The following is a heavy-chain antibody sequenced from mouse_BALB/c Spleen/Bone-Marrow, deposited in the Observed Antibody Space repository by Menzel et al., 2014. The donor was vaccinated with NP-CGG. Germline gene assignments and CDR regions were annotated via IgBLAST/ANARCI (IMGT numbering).Heavy chain of an antibody. CDR1: GFDFSRYW. CDR2: ISPDSSTI. V-gene: IGHV4-1*02. CDR3: SRLYYYGNFAY. D-gene: IGHD1-1*01. Sequence: EVKLVESGGGLVQPGGSLKLSCAASGFDFSRYWMSWVRQAPGKGLEWIGEISPDSSTINYTPSLKDKFIISRDSAKNTLYLQMSKVRSEDTALYYCSRLYYYGNFAYWGQGTLVTVSA. J-gene: IGHJ3*01.